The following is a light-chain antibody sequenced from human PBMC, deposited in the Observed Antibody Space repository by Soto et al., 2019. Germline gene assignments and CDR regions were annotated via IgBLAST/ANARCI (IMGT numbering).Light chain of an antibody. Sequence: DIQMTQFPSTLSAFVGDRVTITCRASQSISTSLAWYQQKPGKAPKLLIYLASSLESGVPARFSGSGSATEFTLSISCLQPDDFETYYFQQYHYYSRTLGQGTKVDIK. CDR2: LAS. CDR1: QSISTS. CDR3: QQYHYYSRT. J-gene: IGKJ1*01. V-gene: IGKV1-5*03.